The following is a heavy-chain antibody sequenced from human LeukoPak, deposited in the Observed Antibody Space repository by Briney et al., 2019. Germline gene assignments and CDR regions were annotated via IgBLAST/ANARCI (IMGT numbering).Heavy chain of an antibody. CDR2: ICSSGST. CDR1: GGSISSSSYY. V-gene: IGHV4-39*07. CDR3: ARDAPSVVVPYYYYYYMDV. J-gene: IGHJ6*03. D-gene: IGHD2-2*01. Sequence: SETLSLTCTVSGGSISSSSYYWGWIRQPPGKGLEWIGTICSSGSTYYNPSLKSRLTISVDTSKNQFSLKLSSVTAADTAVYYCARDAPSVVVPYYYYYYMDVWGKGTTVTVSS.